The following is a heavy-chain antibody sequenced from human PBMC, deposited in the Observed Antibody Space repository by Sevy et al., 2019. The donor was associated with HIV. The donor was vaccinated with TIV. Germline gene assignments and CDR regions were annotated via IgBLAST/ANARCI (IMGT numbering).Heavy chain of an antibody. V-gene: IGHV1-8*01. CDR2: MNPNSGNT. J-gene: IGHJ6*02. CDR1: GYTFTSYD. D-gene: IGHD3-10*01. Sequence: ASVKVSCKASGYTFTSYDINWVRQATGQGLEWMGWMNPNSGNTGYAQKFQGRVTMTRNTSISTAYMELSGLRSEDTAVYYCARGPELLWFGELGTYYYGMDVWGQGTTVTVSS. CDR3: ARGPELLWFGELGTYYYGMDV.